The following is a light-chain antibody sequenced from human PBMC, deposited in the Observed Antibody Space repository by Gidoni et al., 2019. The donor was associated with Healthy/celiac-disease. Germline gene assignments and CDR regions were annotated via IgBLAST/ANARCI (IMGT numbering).Light chain of an antibody. CDR3: QQSYSTPWT. J-gene: IGKJ1*01. CDR2: AAA. Sequence: DIQMTPSPSYLSAAVGDRVTITCRASQSIISYLTWYQQKPGKAPTLLIYAAASLQSGVPSRFRGSGSVTDFTLTISSLQPEDFATYSCQQSYSTPWTFGQGTKVEIK. V-gene: IGKV1-39*01. CDR1: QSIISY.